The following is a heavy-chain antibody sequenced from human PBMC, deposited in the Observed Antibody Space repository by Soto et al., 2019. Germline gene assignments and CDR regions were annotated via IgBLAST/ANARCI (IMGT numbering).Heavy chain of an antibody. CDR3: VKDGSSGWPYYYGMDV. J-gene: IGHJ6*02. CDR2: ISYDGRNT. V-gene: IGHV3-30*18. Sequence: GGSLRLSCAASGFTFSSYALHWVRQAPGKGQEWVAVISYDGRNTYYADSVKGRFTLSRDNSKNTLYLQMSSLRAEDTAVYYCVKDGSSGWPYYYGMDVWGQGTTVTVSS. CDR1: GFTFSSYA. D-gene: IGHD6-19*01.